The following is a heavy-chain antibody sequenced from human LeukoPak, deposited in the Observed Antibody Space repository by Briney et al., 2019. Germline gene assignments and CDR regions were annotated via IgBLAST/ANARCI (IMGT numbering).Heavy chain of an antibody. J-gene: IGHJ5*02. CDR3: ANARRISPAGTDWLDP. CDR1: GYSFTSYY. D-gene: IGHD6-13*01. Sequence: ASVKVSCKASGYSFTSYYIHWVRQAPGQGLEWMGWINPNSGGTKYAQTFQGRVTLTRDTSVTTAYMELSSLRSDDTAVYYCANARRISPAGTDWLDPWGQGTLVTVSS. CDR2: INPNSGGT. V-gene: IGHV1-2*02.